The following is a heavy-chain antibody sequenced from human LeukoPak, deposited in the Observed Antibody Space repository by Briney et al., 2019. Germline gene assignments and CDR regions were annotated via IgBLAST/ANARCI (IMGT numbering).Heavy chain of an antibody. CDR1: GDIVSSNSVA. CDR2: TYCRSKLYN. D-gene: IGHD7-27*01. V-gene: IGHV6-1*01. CDR3: AREGLGMDN. J-gene: IGHJ4*02. Sequence: SQTLSLTCAISGDIVSSNSVAWSWIRQSPSRGLEWLGRTYCRSKLYNDYAVSVRSRITINPDTSKNHFSLQLNSVTPEDTAVYYCAREGLGMDNWGQGTLVSVSS.